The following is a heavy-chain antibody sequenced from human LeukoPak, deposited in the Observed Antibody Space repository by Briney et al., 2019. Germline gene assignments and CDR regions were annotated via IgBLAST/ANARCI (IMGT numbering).Heavy chain of an antibody. D-gene: IGHD2-2*01. CDR3: ARPRRCGSARCNNFDY. J-gene: IGHJ4*02. CDR1: GFAFSSYG. Sequence: PGGSLRLSCAASGFAFSSYGMEWVRQAPGKGLEWVALISSDGSHKSYADSVKGRFTISRDNSKNSLYLQMNSLRTEDTAVYYCARPRRCGSARCNNFDYWGQGTLVTVSS. CDR2: ISSDGSHK. V-gene: IGHV3-30*03.